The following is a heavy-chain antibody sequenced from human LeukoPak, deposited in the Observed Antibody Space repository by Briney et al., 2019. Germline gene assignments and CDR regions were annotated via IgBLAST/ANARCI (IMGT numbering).Heavy chain of an antibody. CDR1: GFTFSSYW. CDR3: ARGDATPAHYFYYFYMDV. CDR2: IKQDGSEK. Sequence: GGSLRLSCAASGFTFSSYWMSWVRQAPGKGLEWVANIKQDGSEKYYVDAVKGRFTISRDNAKTSLYLQMNSLRAEDTAVYYCARGDATPAHYFYYFYMDVWGKGTTVTVSS. J-gene: IGHJ6*03. V-gene: IGHV3-7*01.